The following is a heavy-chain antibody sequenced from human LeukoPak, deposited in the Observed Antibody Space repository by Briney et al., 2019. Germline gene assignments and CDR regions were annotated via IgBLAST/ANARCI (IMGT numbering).Heavy chain of an antibody. V-gene: IGHV3-23*01. D-gene: IGHD6-19*01. CDR1: GFTFSSYA. CDR3: AKGQRAVAGLRSDY. Sequence: PGGSLRLSCAASGFTFSSYAMSWVRQAPGKGLERVSAISGSGGSTYYADSVKGRFTISRDNSKNTLYLQMSSLRAEDTAVYYCAKGQRAVAGLRSDYWGQGTLVTVSS. J-gene: IGHJ4*02. CDR2: ISGSGGST.